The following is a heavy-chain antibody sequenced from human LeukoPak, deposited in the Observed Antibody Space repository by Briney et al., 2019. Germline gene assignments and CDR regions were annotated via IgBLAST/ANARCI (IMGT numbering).Heavy chain of an antibody. CDR1: GYTFTGYY. J-gene: IGHJ4*02. V-gene: IGHV1-2*02. CDR3: ARVEDSSGWYIDY. CDR2: INPNSGGT. Sequence: ASVKVSCKASGYTFTGYYMHWVRQAPGQGLEWMGWINPNSGGTNYAQKFQGRVTMTRDTSISTAYMELSRLRSDDTAVYYCARVEDSSGWYIDYWGQGTLVTVSS. D-gene: IGHD6-19*01.